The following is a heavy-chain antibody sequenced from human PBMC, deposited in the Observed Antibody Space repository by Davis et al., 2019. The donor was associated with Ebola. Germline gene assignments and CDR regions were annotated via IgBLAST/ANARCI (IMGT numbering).Heavy chain of an antibody. Sequence: LSLTCAASGFTFSTYAMSWVRQAPGKGLEWVSGISGSGISGSGGRTYYADSVKGRFTISRDSSKNTLYLQMTSLRAEDTAVYYCAKVGEYYDFWSGYAPLSYWGQGTLVTVSS. V-gene: IGHV3-23*01. CDR2: ISGSGISGSGGRT. CDR1: GFTFSTYA. CDR3: AKVGEYYDFWSGYAPLSY. J-gene: IGHJ4*02. D-gene: IGHD3-3*01.